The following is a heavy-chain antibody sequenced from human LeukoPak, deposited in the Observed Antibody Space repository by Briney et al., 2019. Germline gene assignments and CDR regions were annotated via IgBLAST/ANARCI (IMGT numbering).Heavy chain of an antibody. V-gene: IGHV4-34*01. J-gene: IGHJ4*02. CDR1: GGSFSGYY. CDR3: ASLSRRFGDYGHYDEPLRD. D-gene: IGHD4-17*01. Sequence: SETLSLTCAVYGGSFSGYYWSWIRQPPGKGLEWIREINHSGSTNYNPSLKSRVTISVDTSKNQFSLKLSSVTAADTAVYYCASLSRRFGDYGHYDEPLRDWGQGNLVTVSS. CDR2: INHSGST.